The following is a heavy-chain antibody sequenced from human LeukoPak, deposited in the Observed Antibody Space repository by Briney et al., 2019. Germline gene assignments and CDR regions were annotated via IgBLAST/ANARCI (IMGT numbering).Heavy chain of an antibody. V-gene: IGHV4-39*07. CDR1: GGSISSSSYY. CDR3: AKCESRVVGAGTDS. J-gene: IGHJ4*02. D-gene: IGHD1-26*01. CDR2: IYYSGST. Sequence: PSETLSLTCTVSGGSISSSSYYWGWIRQPPGKGLEWIGSIYYSGSTYYNPSLKSRVTISVDTSKNQFSLKLSSVTAADTAVYYCAKCESRVVGAGTDSWGQGILVTVSS.